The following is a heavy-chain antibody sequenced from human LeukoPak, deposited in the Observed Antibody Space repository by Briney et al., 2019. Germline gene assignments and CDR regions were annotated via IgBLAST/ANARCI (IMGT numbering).Heavy chain of an antibody. Sequence: ASVKVSCKASGYTFTDYYMHWVRQAPGQGLEWMGRINPNSGGTNYAQKFQGRVTMTRDTSISTAYMELSRLRSDDTAVYYCARAISSSSYYFDYWAREPWSPSPQ. D-gene: IGHD6-13*01. CDR2: INPNSGGT. J-gene: IGHJ4*02. V-gene: IGHV1-2*06. CDR1: GYTFTDYY. CDR3: ARAISSSSYYFDY.